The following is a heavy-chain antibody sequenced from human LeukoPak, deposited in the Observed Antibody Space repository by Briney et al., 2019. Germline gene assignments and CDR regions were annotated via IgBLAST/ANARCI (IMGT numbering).Heavy chain of an antibody. V-gene: IGHV3-23*01. CDR1: GFTFSSYA. D-gene: IGHD2-2*01. CDR3: AKAALDCSSTSCYFAFDI. CDR2: ISGSGGST. Sequence: GGSLRLSCAASGFTFSSYAMSWVRQAPGKGLEWVSAISGSGGSTYYADSVKGRFTISRDNSKNTLYLQMNSLRAEDTAVYYCAKAALDCSSTSCYFAFDIWGQGTVVTVSS. J-gene: IGHJ3*02.